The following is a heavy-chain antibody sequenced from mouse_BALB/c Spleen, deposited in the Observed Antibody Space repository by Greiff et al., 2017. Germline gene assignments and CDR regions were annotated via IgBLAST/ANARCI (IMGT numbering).Heavy chain of an antibody. V-gene: IGHV1S81*02. Sequence: VQLQQSGAELVKPGASVKLSCKASGYTFTSYYMYWVKQRPGQGLEWIGEINPSNGGTNFNEKFKSKATLTVDKSSSTAYMQLSSLTSEDSAVYYCTRTNGNYVDYAMDYWGQGTSVTVSS. CDR3: TRTNGNYVDYAMDY. D-gene: IGHD2-1*01. CDR2: INPSNGGT. J-gene: IGHJ4*01. CDR1: GYTFTSYY.